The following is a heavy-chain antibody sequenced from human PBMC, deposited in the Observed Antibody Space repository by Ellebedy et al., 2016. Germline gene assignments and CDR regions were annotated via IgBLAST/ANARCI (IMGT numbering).Heavy chain of an antibody. V-gene: IGHV3-23*01. J-gene: IGHJ4*02. CDR2: ISGGGDTT. D-gene: IGHD4-17*01. CDR3: YYGHYSGY. Sequence: GGSLRLSXVASGFTFGNFFMSWVRQAPGGGLEWISTISGGGDTTVSADSVKGRFTISRDNSRNTLYLQMDSLRAADTAVYYCYYGHYSGYWGQGTLVTVSS. CDR1: GFTFGNFF.